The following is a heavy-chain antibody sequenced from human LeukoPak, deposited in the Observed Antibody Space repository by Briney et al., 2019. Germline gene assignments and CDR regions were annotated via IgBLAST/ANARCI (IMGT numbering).Heavy chain of an antibody. D-gene: IGHD3-10*01. Sequence: GGSLRLSCAASGFTFSSYGMSWVRQAPGKGLEWVSVISGSGGSTYYADSVKGRFTISRDNSKNTLYLEMKSLRAEDTAVYYCAKGGGSYYGSGGGFDPWGQGTLVTVSS. V-gene: IGHV3-23*01. J-gene: IGHJ5*02. CDR3: AKGGGSYYGSGGGFDP. CDR1: GFTFSSYG. CDR2: ISGSGGST.